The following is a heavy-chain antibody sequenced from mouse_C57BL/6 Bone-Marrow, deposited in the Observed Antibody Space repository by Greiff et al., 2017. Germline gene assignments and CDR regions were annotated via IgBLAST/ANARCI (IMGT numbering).Heavy chain of an antibody. CDR3: TKLYGYDGYYAMDY. CDR1: GFTFSSYA. D-gene: IGHD2-2*01. CDR2: ISSGGDYI. J-gene: IGHJ4*01. V-gene: IGHV5-9-1*02. Sequence: EVKLMESGEGLVKPGGSLKLSCAASGFTFSSYAMSWVRQTPEKRLEWVAYISSGGDYIYYADTVKGRFTISRDNARNTLYLQMSSLKSEDTAMYYCTKLYGYDGYYAMDYWGQGTSVTVSS.